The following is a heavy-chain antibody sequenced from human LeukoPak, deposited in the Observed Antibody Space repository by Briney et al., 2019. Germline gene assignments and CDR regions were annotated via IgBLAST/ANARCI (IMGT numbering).Heavy chain of an antibody. V-gene: IGHV1-24*01. J-gene: IGHJ4*02. Sequence: ASVKVSCKVFGYTLTQLSMHWVRQAPGKGLEWMGGFDPEDGETIYAQKFQGRVTMTEDTSTDTAYMELSSLRSEDTAVYYCATGYNSPEFDYWGQGTLVTASS. CDR1: GYTLTQLS. CDR2: FDPEDGET. D-gene: IGHD1-1*01. CDR3: ATGYNSPEFDY.